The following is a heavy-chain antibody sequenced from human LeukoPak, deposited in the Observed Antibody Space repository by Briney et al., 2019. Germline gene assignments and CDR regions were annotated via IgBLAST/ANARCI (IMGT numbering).Heavy chain of an antibody. Sequence: GGSLRLSCAATGFTFSSYSMNWVRQAPGKGLEWVSSITSSSSYIYYADSLKGRFTVSRDNAKNSLYLQMNSLRAEDTAVYYCARRDVDTAIDYWGQGTLVTVSS. CDR3: ARRDVDTAIDY. V-gene: IGHV3-21*01. D-gene: IGHD5-18*01. J-gene: IGHJ4*02. CDR1: GFTFSSYS. CDR2: ITSSSSYI.